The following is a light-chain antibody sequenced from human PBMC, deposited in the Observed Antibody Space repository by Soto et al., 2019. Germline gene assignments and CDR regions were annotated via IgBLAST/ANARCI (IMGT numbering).Light chain of an antibody. CDR1: QSISNW. V-gene: IGKV1-5*03. J-gene: IGKJ1*01. CDR3: QKYNDYWT. CDR2: KAS. Sequence: DIQMTQSPSTLSASPGDRVTITCRSSQSISNWLAWYQQKPGRAPKLLIYKASTLESGVPSRFSGSGSGTEFTLTISSLQPDDFAIYYCQKYNDYWTFGQGTRVEI.